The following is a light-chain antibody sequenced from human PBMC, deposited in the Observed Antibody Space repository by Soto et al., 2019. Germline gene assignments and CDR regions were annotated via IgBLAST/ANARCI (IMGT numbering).Light chain of an antibody. Sequence: QSALTQPASVSGSPGQSITISCTGTSSDVGGYNYVSWYQQHPGKAPKLIIYEVSNRPSGISNRFSGSKSGNTASLTISGLQAEDEADYYCSSYAVSSTLFGGETKVTVL. V-gene: IGLV2-14*01. CDR3: SSYAVSSTL. CDR2: EVS. J-gene: IGLJ2*01. CDR1: SSDVGGYNY.